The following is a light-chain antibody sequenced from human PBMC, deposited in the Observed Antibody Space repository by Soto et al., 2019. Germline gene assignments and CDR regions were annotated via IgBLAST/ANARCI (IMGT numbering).Light chain of an antibody. CDR1: QSVSSY. V-gene: IGKV3-11*01. Sequence: EIVLTQSPATLSLSPGERATLSCRASQSVSSYLAWYQQKPGQAPRLLIYDASNRATGIPARFSGSGSGTDFTPTISSLEPEDFAVYYCQQRSNWLITFGQGTRLEI. CDR3: QQRSNWLIT. CDR2: DAS. J-gene: IGKJ5*01.